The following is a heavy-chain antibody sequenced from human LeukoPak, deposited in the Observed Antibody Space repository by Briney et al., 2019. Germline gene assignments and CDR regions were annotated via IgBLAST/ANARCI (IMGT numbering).Heavy chain of an antibody. V-gene: IGHV3-53*01. D-gene: IGHD6-19*01. Sequence: GGSLRLSCAASGFTVSSNHMSWVRQAPGKGLEWVSVIYSGGSTYYADSVKGRFTISRDNSKNTLYLQMNSLRAEDTAVYYCARAGRIAVAGYYYYGMDVWGKGTTVTVSS. CDR3: ARAGRIAVAGYYYYGMDV. J-gene: IGHJ6*04. CDR1: GFTVSSNH. CDR2: IYSGGST.